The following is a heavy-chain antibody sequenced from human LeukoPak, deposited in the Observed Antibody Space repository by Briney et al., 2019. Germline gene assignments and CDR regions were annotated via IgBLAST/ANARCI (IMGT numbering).Heavy chain of an antibody. V-gene: IGHV3-23*01. D-gene: IGHD1-1*01. Sequence: GGSLRLSCAASGFTFNNYAMTWVRQAPGKGLQWVSTINGGDNGDNTYYADSVKGRFIVSRDNSKNTVYLQMNSLRVEDTAVYYCARDGIQLPDTLDYWGLGTLVTVSS. J-gene: IGHJ4*02. CDR3: ARDGIQLPDTLDY. CDR2: INGGDNGDNT. CDR1: GFTFNNYA.